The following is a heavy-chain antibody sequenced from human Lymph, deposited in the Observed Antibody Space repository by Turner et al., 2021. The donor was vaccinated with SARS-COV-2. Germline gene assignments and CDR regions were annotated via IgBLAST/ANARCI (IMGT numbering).Heavy chain of an antibody. CDR1: GFTFSSYA. CDR3: ARGDYYGSGSYPGKTFDC. J-gene: IGHJ4*02. Sequence: QVQLVESGGGVVQPGRSLRLSCAASGFTFSSYAMYWVRQAPGKGLEWVAAISYDGSNKYYADSVKGRFTISRDNSKNTLYLQMNSLRAEDTAVYYCARGDYYGSGSYPGKTFDCWGQGTLVTVSS. D-gene: IGHD3-10*01. V-gene: IGHV3-30-3*01. CDR2: ISYDGSNK.